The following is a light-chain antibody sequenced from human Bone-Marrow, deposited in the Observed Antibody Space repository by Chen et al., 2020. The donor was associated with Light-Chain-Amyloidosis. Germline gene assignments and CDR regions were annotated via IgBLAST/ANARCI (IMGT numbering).Light chain of an antibody. Sequence: DIVMTQSPDSLAVSLGERATINCKSSQSIQYNSDNKNYLAWNQQKPGQPPKLLIYWASTRESGVPDRFRGSGSETDFTLTISSLQAEDVAVYYCQQYYSTPLTFGQGTKVEIK. V-gene: IGKV4-1*01. CDR2: WAS. J-gene: IGKJ1*01. CDR1: QSIQYNSDNKNY. CDR3: QQYYSTPLT.